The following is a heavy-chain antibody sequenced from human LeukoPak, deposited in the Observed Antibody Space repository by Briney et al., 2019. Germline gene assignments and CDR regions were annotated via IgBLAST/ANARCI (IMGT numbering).Heavy chain of an antibody. J-gene: IGHJ4*02. V-gene: IGHV1-18*01. D-gene: IGHD3-22*01. CDR3: ARDQVGNYYDSSGYCFDY. CDR2: ISAYNGNT. Sequence: ASVKVSCKASGYTFTSYGISWVRQAPGQGLEWMGWISAYNGNTNYAQKLQGRVTMTTDTSTSTAYMELRSLRSDDTAVYYCARDQVGNYYDSSGYCFDYWGQGTLVTVSS. CDR1: GYTFTSYG.